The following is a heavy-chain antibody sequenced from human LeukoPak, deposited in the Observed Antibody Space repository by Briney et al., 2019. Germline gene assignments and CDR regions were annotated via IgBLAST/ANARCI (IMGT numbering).Heavy chain of an antibody. CDR2: IYYSGST. J-gene: IGHJ6*02. CDR1: GGSISSGGYY. D-gene: IGHD5-18*01. Sequence: SQTLSLTCTVSGGSISSGGYYWSWIRQHPGKGLEWIGYIYYSGSTYYNPSLKSRVTISVDTSKNQFSLKLSSVTAADTAVYYCARDWDKAYGMDVWGQGTTVTVSS. V-gene: IGHV4-30-4*08. CDR3: ARDWDKAYGMDV.